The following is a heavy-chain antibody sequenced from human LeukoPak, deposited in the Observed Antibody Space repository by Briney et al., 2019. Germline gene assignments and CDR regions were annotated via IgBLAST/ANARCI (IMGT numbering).Heavy chain of an antibody. Sequence: SGTLSLTCAVSGGSISSSNWWSWIRQPPGKGLEWIGEINHSGSTNYNPSLKSRVTILVDTSNNQFSLKLSSVTAADTAVYYCARQGPYGDYLRRYYYYYYMDVWGKGTTVTISS. V-gene: IGHV4-4*02. D-gene: IGHD4-17*01. CDR2: INHSGST. CDR3: ARQGPYGDYLRRYYYYYYMDV. J-gene: IGHJ6*03. CDR1: GGSISSSNW.